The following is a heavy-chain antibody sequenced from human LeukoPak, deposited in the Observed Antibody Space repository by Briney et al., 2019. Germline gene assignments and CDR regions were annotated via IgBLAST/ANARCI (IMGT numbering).Heavy chain of an antibody. D-gene: IGHD5-24*01. CDR2: IYYSGST. V-gene: IGHV4-59*01. Sequence: SETLSLTCTVSGCSISSYYWSWIRQPPRRGLEGSGCIYYSGSTNYNHSPKSRVTISVDTSKNQFSLKLSSVTAADTAVYYCARDSTSRVRYGMDVWGQGTTVTVSS. CDR3: ARDSTSRVRYGMDV. J-gene: IGHJ6*02. CDR1: GCSISSYY.